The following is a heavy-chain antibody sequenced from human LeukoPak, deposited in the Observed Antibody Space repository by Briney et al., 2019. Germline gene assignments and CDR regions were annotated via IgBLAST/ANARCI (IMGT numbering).Heavy chain of an antibody. Sequence: ASVKVSCKASGYTFTTYDINWVRQASGQGLEWMGYMNPNSGNTGYAQKFQGRVTITMSNSISTAYMELSSLRYEDTAVYYCARGVMRFGIIYYYYYYMDVWGKGTTVTVSS. D-gene: IGHD3-10*01. CDR3: ARGVMRFGIIYYYYYYMDV. J-gene: IGHJ6*03. CDR1: GYTFTTYD. V-gene: IGHV1-8*03. CDR2: MNPNSGNT.